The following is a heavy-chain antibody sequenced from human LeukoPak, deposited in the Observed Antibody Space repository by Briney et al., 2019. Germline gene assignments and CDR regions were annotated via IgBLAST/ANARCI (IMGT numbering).Heavy chain of an antibody. CDR1: GGSFGGYF. Sequence: MASETLSLTCAVYGGSFGGYFWTWLRQPPGKGLEWLGEINDSGSTNYSPSLKSRVTISVDTSKNQFSLRLRSVSAADTAVYYCARVRATVTTFHSFYYGMDVWGQGTTVTVSS. CDR2: INDSGST. J-gene: IGHJ6*02. D-gene: IGHD4-17*01. CDR3: ARVRATVTTFHSFYYGMDV. V-gene: IGHV4-34*01.